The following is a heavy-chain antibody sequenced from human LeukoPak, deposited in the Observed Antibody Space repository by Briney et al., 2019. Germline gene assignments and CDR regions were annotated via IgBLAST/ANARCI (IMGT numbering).Heavy chain of an antibody. CDR1: GGSFSGYY. V-gene: IGHV4-34*01. CDR3: ARGSNGDARTHFDY. CDR2: INHSGST. J-gene: IGHJ4*02. Sequence: SETLSLTCAVYGGSFSGYYWSWIRQPPGKGLEWIGEINHSGSTNYNPSLKSRVTISVDTSKNQFSLKLSSVTAADTAVYYCARGSNGDARTHFDYWGQGTLVTVSP. D-gene: IGHD2-8*01.